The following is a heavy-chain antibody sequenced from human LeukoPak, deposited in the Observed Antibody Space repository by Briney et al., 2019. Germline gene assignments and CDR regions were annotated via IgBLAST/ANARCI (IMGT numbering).Heavy chain of an antibody. CDR3: AGDGLLRYFDWLSGVYYYYGMDV. CDR1: GGTFSSYA. D-gene: IGHD3-9*01. Sequence: SVKVSCKASGGTFSSYAISWVRQAPGQGLEWMGRIIPILGIANYAQKFQGRVTITADKSTSTAYMELSSLRSEDTAVYYCAGDGLLRYFDWLSGVYYYYGMDVWGQGTTVTVSS. J-gene: IGHJ6*02. CDR2: IIPILGIA. V-gene: IGHV1-69*04.